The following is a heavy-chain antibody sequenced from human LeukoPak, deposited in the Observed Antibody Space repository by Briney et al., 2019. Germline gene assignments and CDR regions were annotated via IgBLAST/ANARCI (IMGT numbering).Heavy chain of an antibody. CDR3: AKAGGFNSGPDY. CDR1: GFTFSSYG. Sequence: PGGSLRLSCAASGFTFSSYGMHWVRQAPGKGLEWVAFIRYDGSNKYYADSVKGRFTISRDNSKNTLYLQMNSLRAEDTAVYYCAKAGGFNSGPDYWGQGTLVTVSS. D-gene: IGHD6-25*01. CDR2: IRYDGSNK. V-gene: IGHV3-30*02. J-gene: IGHJ4*02.